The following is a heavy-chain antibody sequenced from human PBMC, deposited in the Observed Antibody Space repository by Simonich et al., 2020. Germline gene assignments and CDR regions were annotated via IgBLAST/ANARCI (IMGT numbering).Heavy chain of an antibody. V-gene: IGHV1-69*06. CDR1: GGTFSSYA. CDR3: ARGGLADRRIVYYYYMDV. D-gene: IGHD2-15*01. CDR2: SNPILGRA. Sequence: QVQLVQSGAEVKKPGSSVKVSCKTSGGTFSSYAISWGRQAPGQGLEWAGGSNPILGRANDEQKFQGRVTINADKSTSTAYMELSSLRSEDTAVYYCARGGLADRRIVYYYYMDVWGKGTTVTVSS. J-gene: IGHJ6*03.